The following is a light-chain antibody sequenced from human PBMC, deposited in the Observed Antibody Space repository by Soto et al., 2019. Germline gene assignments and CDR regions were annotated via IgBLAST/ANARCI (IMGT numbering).Light chain of an antibody. Sequence: QSVLTQPPSASGTPGQRLFISCSVISSNIGGTNYAYWYQQLPGAAPKLLMHSNNLRPSGVPERISGSKSGTSASLAISGLRSEDEAVYYCASWDDRLGAVIFGGGTKVTVL. CDR3: ASWDDRLGAVI. CDR2: SNN. J-gene: IGLJ2*01. V-gene: IGLV1-47*02. CDR1: SSNIGGTNY.